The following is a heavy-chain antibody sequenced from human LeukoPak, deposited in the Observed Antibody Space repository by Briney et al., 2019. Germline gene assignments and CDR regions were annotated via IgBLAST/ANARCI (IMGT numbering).Heavy chain of an antibody. CDR2: IFGSGHT. CDR1: GGSISTFF. V-gene: IGHV4-59*01. CDR3: ARAQWELVFDY. Sequence: SETLSLTCTVSGGSISTFFWSWIRQPPGRGLEWIGHIFGSGHTDYNPSLRSRLTISVDTSKNDFSLQLTSVTAADTAVYYCARAQWELVFDYWGQGTLVTVSS. J-gene: IGHJ4*02. D-gene: IGHD1-26*01.